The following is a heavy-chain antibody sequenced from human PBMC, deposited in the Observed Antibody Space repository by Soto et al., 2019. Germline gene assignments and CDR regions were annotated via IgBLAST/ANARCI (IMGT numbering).Heavy chain of an antibody. V-gene: IGHV1-69*13. CDR2: IIPIFGTA. CDR3: ARELKNYYGSGSYYRSDYYGMDV. D-gene: IGHD3-10*01. Sequence: SVKVSCKASGGTFSSYAISWVRQAPGQGLEWMGGIIPIFGTANYAQKFQGRVTITADESTSTAYMELSSLRSEDTAVYYCARELKNYYGSGSYYRSDYYGMDVWGQGTTVTVSS. CDR1: GGTFSSYA. J-gene: IGHJ6*02.